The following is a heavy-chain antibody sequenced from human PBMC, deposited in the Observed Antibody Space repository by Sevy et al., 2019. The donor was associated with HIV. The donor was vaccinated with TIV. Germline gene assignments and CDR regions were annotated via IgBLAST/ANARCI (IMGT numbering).Heavy chain of an antibody. CDR3: VRDGWNY. CDR2: ITNSSSYI. Sequence: GGSLRLSCAASGFTFSTSTMNWVRQAPGKGLEWVSLITNSSSYISYADSVKGRFTISRDNAKNSLFLQMNSLRAEDTAVYYCVRDGWNYWGQGTLVTVSS. V-gene: IGHV3-21*01. J-gene: IGHJ4*02. CDR1: GFTFSTST. D-gene: IGHD2-15*01.